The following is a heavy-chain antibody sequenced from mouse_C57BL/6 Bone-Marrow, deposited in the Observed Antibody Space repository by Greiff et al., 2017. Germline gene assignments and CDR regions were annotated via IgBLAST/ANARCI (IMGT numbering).Heavy chain of an antibody. CDR2: IWSGGST. CDR1: GFSLTSYG. V-gene: IGHV2-2*01. D-gene: IGHD2-1*01. Sequence: VQLVESGPGLVQPSQSLSITCTVSGFSLTSYGVHWVRQSPGKGLEWLGVIWSGGSTDYNAAFISRLSISKDNSKSQVFFKMNSLQADDTAIYYCARPYGNYGFAYWGQGTLVTVSA. CDR3: ARPYGNYGFAY. J-gene: IGHJ3*01.